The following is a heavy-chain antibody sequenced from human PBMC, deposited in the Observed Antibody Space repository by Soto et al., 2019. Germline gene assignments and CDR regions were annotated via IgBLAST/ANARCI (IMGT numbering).Heavy chain of an antibody. CDR2: ISGSGSST. CDR1: GFTFSTYA. J-gene: IGHJ4*02. D-gene: IGHD1-26*01. V-gene: IGHV3-23*01. CDR3: AKRDPNSGSYAGLDY. Sequence: PGGSLRLSCAASGFTFSTYAMSWVRQAPGKGLEWVSAISGSGSSTYYADSVKGRFTISRDNSKNTLYLQMNSLRAEDTAVYYCAKRDPNSGSYAGLDYWGQGILVTVSS.